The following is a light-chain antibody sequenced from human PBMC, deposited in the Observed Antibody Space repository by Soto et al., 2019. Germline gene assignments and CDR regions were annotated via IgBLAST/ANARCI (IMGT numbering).Light chain of an antibody. J-gene: IGKJ1*01. Sequence: EIVLTQSPGTPSLSPGERATLSWRASQSVSSSYLAWYQQKPGQAPRLLIYGASSRATGIPDRFSGSGSGTDFTLTISRLEPEDFAVYYCQQYGSSPPWTFGQGTKVDIK. CDR3: QQYGSSPPWT. V-gene: IGKV3-20*01. CDR2: GAS. CDR1: QSVSSSY.